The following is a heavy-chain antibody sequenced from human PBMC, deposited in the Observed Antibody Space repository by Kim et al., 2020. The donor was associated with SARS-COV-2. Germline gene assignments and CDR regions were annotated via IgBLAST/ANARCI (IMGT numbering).Heavy chain of an antibody. D-gene: IGHD6-19*01. CDR3: ARSTAVAEGYFDN. CDR2: INTSTGNP. J-gene: IGHJ4*02. V-gene: IGHV7-4-1*02. Sequence: ASVKVSCKTSGYAFTSYALNWVRQAPGQGLEWMGWINTSTGNPTYAQGFTGRYVFSLDTSVSTAYLQISSLEAEDTGMYYCARSTAVAEGYFDNWGQGTLVTLSS. CDR1: GYAFTSYA.